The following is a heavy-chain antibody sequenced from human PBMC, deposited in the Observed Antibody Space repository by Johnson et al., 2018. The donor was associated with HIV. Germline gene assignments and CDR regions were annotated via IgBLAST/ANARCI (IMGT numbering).Heavy chain of an antibody. CDR1: GFTFSSYA. Sequence: QVQLVESGGGVVQPGRSLRLSCAASGFTFSSYAMHWVRQAPGQGLEWVAVISYDGSNKYYADPVKGRFTISRNSPKNTLYLQRNSLRTEDTAAYYCARAGSTSGWFDAFDIWGQGTMVTVSS. J-gene: IGHJ3*02. CDR2: ISYDGSNK. V-gene: IGHV3-30-3*01. CDR3: ARAGSTSGWFDAFDI. D-gene: IGHD6-19*01.